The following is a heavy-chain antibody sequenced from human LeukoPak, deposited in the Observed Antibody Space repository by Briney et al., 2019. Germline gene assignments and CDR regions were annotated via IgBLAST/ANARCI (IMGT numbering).Heavy chain of an antibody. Sequence: PGGSLRLSCAASGITLTSYAMSWVRQAPGKGLEWVSTISGSGGRKNYAESVKGRFTISRDNSKNTVYLQMNSLRADDTALYYCAKGWYYDVLTGYPGYYFDHWGQGTLVTVSS. CDR2: ISGSGGRK. CDR3: AKGWYYDVLTGYPGYYFDH. J-gene: IGHJ4*02. V-gene: IGHV3-23*01. CDR1: GITLTSYA. D-gene: IGHD3-9*01.